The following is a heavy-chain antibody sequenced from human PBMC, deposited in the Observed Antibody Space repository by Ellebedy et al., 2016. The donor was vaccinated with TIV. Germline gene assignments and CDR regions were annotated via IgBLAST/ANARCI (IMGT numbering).Heavy chain of an antibody. D-gene: IGHD5-18*01. V-gene: IGHV1-69*13. Sequence: SVKVSXXASGGTFSSYAISWVRQAPGQGLEWMGGIIPIFGTANYAQKFQGRVTITADESTSTAYMELSSLRSEDTAVYYCARVVDTAMVRWGGWFDPWGQGTLVTVSS. CDR2: IIPIFGTA. J-gene: IGHJ5*02. CDR3: ARVVDTAMVRWGGWFDP. CDR1: GGTFSSYA.